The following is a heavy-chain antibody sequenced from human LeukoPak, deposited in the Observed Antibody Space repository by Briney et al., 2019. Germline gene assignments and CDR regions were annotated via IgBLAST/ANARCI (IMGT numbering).Heavy chain of an antibody. CDR2: IRYDGSNK. CDR3: AKVIFPILTTVTTRIGDY. CDR1: GFTFSSYG. D-gene: IGHD4-17*01. V-gene: IGHV3-30*02. Sequence: PGGSLRLSCAASGFTFSSYGMHWVRQAPGKGLEWVAFIRYDGSNKYYADSVKGRFTISRDNSKNTLYLQMNSLRAEDTAVYYCAKVIFPILTTVTTRIGDYWGQGTLVTVSS. J-gene: IGHJ4*02.